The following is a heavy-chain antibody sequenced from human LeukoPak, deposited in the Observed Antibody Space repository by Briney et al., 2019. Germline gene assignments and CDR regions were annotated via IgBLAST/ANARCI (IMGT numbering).Heavy chain of an antibody. CDR3: ARGVSTVY. CDR2: ISSTGGTT. V-gene: IGHV3-64*01. CDR1: GFTFSTYA. J-gene: IGHJ4*02. D-gene: IGHD3-10*01. Sequence: GGSLRLSCVASGFTFSTYAMHWVRQAPGKGLEYVAVISSTGGTTYYAISVKGRFTISRDNSKKTLYLQMGSLRPEDMAVYYCARGVSTVYWGQGTLVTVSS.